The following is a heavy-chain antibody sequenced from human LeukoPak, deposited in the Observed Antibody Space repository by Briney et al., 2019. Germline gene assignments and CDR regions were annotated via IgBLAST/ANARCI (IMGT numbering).Heavy chain of an antibody. Sequence: PGESLKISCKGSGYSFTSYWIGRVRQMPGKGLEWMGIIYPGDFDIRYSPSFQGQVTISADKSTSAAYLQWTSLKASDTAVYYCARQYYYDSSGYPEDNWLDPWGQGTLVTVSS. CDR3: ARQYYYDSSGYPEDNWLDP. CDR2: IYPGDFDI. V-gene: IGHV5-51*01. D-gene: IGHD3-22*01. CDR1: GYSFTSYW. J-gene: IGHJ5*02.